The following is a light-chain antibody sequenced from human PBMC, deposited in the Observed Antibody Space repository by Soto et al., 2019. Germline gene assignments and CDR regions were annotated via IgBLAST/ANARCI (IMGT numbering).Light chain of an antibody. J-gene: IGKJ1*01. CDR3: QQYNSWRT. Sequence: EIVMTQSPATLSVSPGERATLSCRASQSVSINLAWYQQKPGQAPRLLIHGASTRATGIPARFSGSGSGTEFTLTISSLQSEDFAVYYCQQYNSWRTFGQGTKVEIK. CDR2: GAS. V-gene: IGKV3-15*01. CDR1: QSVSIN.